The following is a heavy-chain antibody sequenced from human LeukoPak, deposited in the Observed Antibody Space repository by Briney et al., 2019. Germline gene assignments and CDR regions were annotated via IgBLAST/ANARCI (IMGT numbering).Heavy chain of an antibody. Sequence: PSETLSLTCTVSGGSISSSSYYWVWIRQPPGKGLEWIGSIYYSGSTYYNPSLKSRVTISVDTSKNQFSLKLSSVTAADTAVYYCARQEPYYYGSGSFDYWGQGTLVTVSS. J-gene: IGHJ4*02. D-gene: IGHD3-10*01. CDR2: IYYSGST. CDR1: GGSISSSSYY. V-gene: IGHV4-39*01. CDR3: ARQEPYYYGSGSFDY.